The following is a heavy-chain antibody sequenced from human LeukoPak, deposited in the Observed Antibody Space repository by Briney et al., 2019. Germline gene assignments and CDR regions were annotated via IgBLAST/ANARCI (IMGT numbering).Heavy chain of an antibody. Sequence: SETLSLTCTVSGGSISSYYWSWIRQPPEKGLEWIGYIYYSGSTNYNPSLKSRVTISVDTSKNQFSLKLSSVTAADTAVYYCARATLEYCSGGSCLLRAFDIWGQGTMVTVSS. J-gene: IGHJ3*02. V-gene: IGHV4-59*01. D-gene: IGHD2-15*01. CDR2: IYYSGST. CDR3: ARATLEYCSGGSCLLRAFDI. CDR1: GGSISSYY.